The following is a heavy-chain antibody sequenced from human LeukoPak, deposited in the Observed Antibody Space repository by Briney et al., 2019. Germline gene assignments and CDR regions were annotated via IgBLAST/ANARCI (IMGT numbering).Heavy chain of an antibody. D-gene: IGHD2-15*01. J-gene: IGHJ5*02. V-gene: IGHV1-69*13. CDR1: GGTFSSYA. Sequence: PWASVKVSCKASGGTFSSYAISWVRQAPGQGLEWMGGIIPIFGTANYAQKFQGRVTITADESTSTAYMELSSLRSEDTAVYYCARGVVAATVLLIGWFDPWGQGTLVTVSS. CDR3: ARGVVAATVLLIGWFDP. CDR2: IIPIFGTA.